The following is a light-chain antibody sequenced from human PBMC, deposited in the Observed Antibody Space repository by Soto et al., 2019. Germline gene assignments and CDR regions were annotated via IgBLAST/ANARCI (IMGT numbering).Light chain of an antibody. CDR2: AAS. Sequence: EIVLTQSPATLSLSPGERATLSCRASQSVSGYLAWYQQKPGQAPRLLIYAASSRATGIPDRFSGSGSGTDFSLTINRLEPEDSAVYYCQQYDTSPRTFGQGTKV. J-gene: IGKJ1*01. CDR1: QSVSGY. V-gene: IGKV3-20*01. CDR3: QQYDTSPRT.